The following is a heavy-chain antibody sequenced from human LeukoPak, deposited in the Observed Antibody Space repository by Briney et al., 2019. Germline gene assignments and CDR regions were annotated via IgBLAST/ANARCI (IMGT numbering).Heavy chain of an antibody. CDR1: VYTLTELS. D-gene: IGHD6-13*01. Sequence: GASVKVSCKVSVYTLTELSMDWVRQAPGKGLEWMGGFDPEDGEATYAQKFQGRVTMTEDTSTDTAYMELSSLRSEDTAVYYCATVKTRAGPDAFDIWGQGTMVTVSS. CDR3: ATVKTRAGPDAFDI. J-gene: IGHJ3*02. CDR2: FDPEDGEA. V-gene: IGHV1-24*01.